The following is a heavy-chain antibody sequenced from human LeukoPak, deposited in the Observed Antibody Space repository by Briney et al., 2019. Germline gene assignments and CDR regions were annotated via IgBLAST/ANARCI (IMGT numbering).Heavy chain of an antibody. J-gene: IGHJ4*02. V-gene: IGHV1-69*05. Sequence: SVKVSCKASGGTFSSYAISWVRQAPRQGLEWMGRIIPIFGTANYAQKFQGRVTITTDESTSTAYMELSSLRSEDTAVYYCARSSLFRVVTGYFDYWGQGTLVTVSS. CDR1: GGTFSSYA. D-gene: IGHD3-3*01. CDR3: ARSSLFRVVTGYFDY. CDR2: IIPIFGTA.